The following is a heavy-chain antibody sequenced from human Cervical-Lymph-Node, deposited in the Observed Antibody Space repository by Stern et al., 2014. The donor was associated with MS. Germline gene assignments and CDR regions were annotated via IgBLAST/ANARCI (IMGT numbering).Heavy chain of an antibody. D-gene: IGHD2-21*02. CDR3: ARHGDTSFVY. CDR1: GGSISNYY. CDR2: IYYIGTT. Sequence: VQLVESGPGLAQPSETLSLTFTVSGGSISNYYWSWIRQPPGKGLEWIGYIYYIGTTNYNPSLKSRVTISVDTSKNQFSLRLSSVSVADTAVYYCARHGDTSFVYWGQGTLVTISS. V-gene: IGHV4-59*08. J-gene: IGHJ4*02.